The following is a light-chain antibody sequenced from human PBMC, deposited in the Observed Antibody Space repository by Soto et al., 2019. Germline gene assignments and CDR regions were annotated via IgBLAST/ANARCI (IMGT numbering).Light chain of an antibody. CDR3: QQYGSSPYT. CDR2: AAS. V-gene: IGKV3-20*01. Sequence: EIVLTQSPGTLSLSPGERATLSCRASQSVSANFVAWYHQKPGKPPRLFIYAASGRAAGIPDRFSGSGSGTDFTLTSSRVEPEDFAVYYCQQYGSSPYTFAQGTKLEI. CDR1: QSVSANF. J-gene: IGKJ2*01.